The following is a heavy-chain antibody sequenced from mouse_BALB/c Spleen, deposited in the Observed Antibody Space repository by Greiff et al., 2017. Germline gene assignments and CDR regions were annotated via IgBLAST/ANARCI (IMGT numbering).Heavy chain of an antibody. CDR1: GFNIKDTY. CDR2: IDPANGNT. J-gene: IGHJ3*01. CDR3: ASDYRYDDFAY. V-gene: IGHV14-3*02. D-gene: IGHD2-14*01. Sequence: VQLQQSGAELVKPGASVKLSCTASGFNIKDTYMHWVKQRPEQGLEWIGRIDPANGNTKYDPKFQGKATITADTSSNTAYLQLSSLTSEDTAVYYCASDYRYDDFAYWGQGTLVTVSA.